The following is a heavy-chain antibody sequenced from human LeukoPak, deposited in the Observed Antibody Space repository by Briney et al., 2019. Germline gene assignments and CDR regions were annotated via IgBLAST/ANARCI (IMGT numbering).Heavy chain of an antibody. CDR3: ARIYCSGGSCYGPLRTNWFDP. CDR1: GGSISSYY. CDR2: IYYSGST. V-gene: IGHV4-59*01. D-gene: IGHD2-15*01. J-gene: IGHJ5*02. Sequence: SETLSLTCTVSGGSISSYYWSWIRQPPGKGLEWIGYIYYSGSTNYNPSLKSRVTISVDTSKTQFSLKLTSVTAADTAVYYCARIYCSGGSCYGPLRTNWFDPWGQGTLVTVSS.